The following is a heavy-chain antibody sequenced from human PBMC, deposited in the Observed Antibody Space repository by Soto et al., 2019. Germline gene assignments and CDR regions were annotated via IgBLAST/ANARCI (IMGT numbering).Heavy chain of an antibody. D-gene: IGHD6-13*01. CDR1: GFTVSSNY. CDR2: IYSGGST. J-gene: IGHJ6*02. V-gene: IGHV3-53*01. CDR3: ARDRQHHLGMDV. Sequence: GGSLRLSCAASGFTVSSNYRSWVRQAPGKGLEWVSVIYSGGSTYYADSVKGRFTISRDNSKDTLYLQMNSLRAEDTAVYYCARDRQHHLGMDVWGQGTTVTVSS.